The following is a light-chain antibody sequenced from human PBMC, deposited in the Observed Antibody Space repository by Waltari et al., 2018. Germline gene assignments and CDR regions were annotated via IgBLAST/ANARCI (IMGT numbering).Light chain of an antibody. Sequence: EIVLTQSPGTVSLSPGEGATLSCRASQSVNGALAWYQQKPGQAPRLLIYHASNSATGIPDRFSGSGSGTDFSLTISRLEPEDFAVYYCQHYLRLPVTFGQGTKVEI. V-gene: IGKV3-20*01. CDR2: HAS. CDR3: QHYLRLPVT. CDR1: QSVNGA. J-gene: IGKJ1*01.